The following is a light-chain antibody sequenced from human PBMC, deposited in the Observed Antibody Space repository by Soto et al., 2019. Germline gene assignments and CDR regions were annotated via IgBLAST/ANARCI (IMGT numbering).Light chain of an antibody. Sequence: ELVFTQYPGTLSLSPGERSTPSGMASQIVSSNFLAWYQQEPGQAPRLLIYATYTRATGITDRFSGSGSGTDFTLTISRLEPEDFAVYYCQQYGSSRLTFGGGTKVDIK. CDR1: QIVSSNF. V-gene: IGKV3-20*01. CDR3: QQYGSSRLT. J-gene: IGKJ4*01. CDR2: ATY.